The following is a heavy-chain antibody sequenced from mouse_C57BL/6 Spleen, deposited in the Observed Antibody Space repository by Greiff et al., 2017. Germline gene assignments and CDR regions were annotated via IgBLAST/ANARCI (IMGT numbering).Heavy chain of an antibody. V-gene: IGHV1-18*01. Sequence: EVQLQQSGPELVKPGASVKISCTASGYTFTDYYMDWVKQSHGKSLEWIGDINPNNGGTIYNPKFKGKATLTVDKSSNTAYIELRSLTSEDTADYYCARRDSIYHYCDYWGEGTTLTVSS. CDR2: INPNNGGT. D-gene: IGHD2-5*01. CDR1: GYTFTDYY. J-gene: IGHJ2*01. CDR3: ARRDSIYHYCDY.